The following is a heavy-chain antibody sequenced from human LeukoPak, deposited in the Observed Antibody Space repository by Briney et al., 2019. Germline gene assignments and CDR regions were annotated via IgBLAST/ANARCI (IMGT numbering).Heavy chain of an antibody. CDR1: GDSVSSNSVT. Sequence: SQTLSLTCALSGDSVSSNSVTWNWIRQSPSRGLEWLGRTYYRSTWYNDYAVSVRGRITVNPDTSKNQFSLHLNSVTPEDTAIYYCARRLTQYDCFDPWGQGILVTVSS. D-gene: IGHD2-2*01. CDR3: ARRLTQYDCFDP. J-gene: IGHJ5*02. CDR2: TYYRSTWYN. V-gene: IGHV6-1*01.